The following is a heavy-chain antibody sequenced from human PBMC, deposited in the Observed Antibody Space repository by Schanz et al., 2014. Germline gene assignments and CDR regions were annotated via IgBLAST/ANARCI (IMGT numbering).Heavy chain of an antibody. CDR2: IWYDGTDR. D-gene: IGHD6-6*01. J-gene: IGHJ6*02. CDR3: AKGSMAARPLLPTDYYFYGTDI. V-gene: IGHV3-33*06. CDR1: GFTFNNYG. Sequence: QVQLVESGGGVVRPGRSLRLSCAASGFTFNNYGMHWVRQAPGKGLEWGAVIWYDGTDRYYADSVEGRFTISRDNSKNTLYLQMNSLRAEDPAVYYCAKGSMAARPLLPTDYYFYGTDIWGQGTTVTVSS.